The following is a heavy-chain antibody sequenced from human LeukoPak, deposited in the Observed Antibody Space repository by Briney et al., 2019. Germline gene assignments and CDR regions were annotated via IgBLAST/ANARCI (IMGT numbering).Heavy chain of an antibody. V-gene: IGHV3-23*01. Sequence: SGGSLRLSCAASGFTFSSYAMSWVRQAPGKGLEWVSAITSSGGSTYYADSVKGRFTISRDNSKNTLYMQMSSLRADDPAVYYCARGSLGDHDYWGQGTLVTVSP. D-gene: IGHD4-17*01. CDR2: ITSSGGST. CDR3: ARGSLGDHDY. CDR1: GFTFSSYA. J-gene: IGHJ4*02.